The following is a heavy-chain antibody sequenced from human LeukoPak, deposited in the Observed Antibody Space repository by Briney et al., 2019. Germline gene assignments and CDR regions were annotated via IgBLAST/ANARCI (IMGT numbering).Heavy chain of an antibody. V-gene: IGHV3-23*01. J-gene: IGHJ4*02. D-gene: IGHD1-14*01. CDR2: LSGSCYNT. CDR1: GFTFSSHA. CDR3: AKDPYCTGYFDY. Sequence: GESLRLSCAVSGFTFSSHAQNWVRQPPGKGLELVSSLSGSCYNTSYYDSAKGRLTITRDNSNDTQYRQMNNLISADTAVNYFAKDPYCTGYFDYWGQGTLVTVSS.